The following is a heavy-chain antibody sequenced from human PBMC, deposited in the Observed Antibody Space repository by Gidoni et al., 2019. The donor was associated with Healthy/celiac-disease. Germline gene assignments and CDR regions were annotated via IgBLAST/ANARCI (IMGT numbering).Heavy chain of an antibody. CDR3: ARDPGDYVWGSYRFPLGYYYYGMDV. CDR2: IWYDGSNK. CDR1: GFPFSTSC. D-gene: IGHD3-16*02. Sequence: QVQLVESGGGVVQPGRSLRLSCSAAGFPFSTSCLTWVPQAPGKGLEGVAVIWYDGSNKYYADSVKGRFTISRDNSKNTLYLQMNSLRAEDTAVYYCARDPGDYVWGSYRFPLGYYYYGMDVWGQGTTVTVSS. J-gene: IGHJ6*02. V-gene: IGHV3-33*01.